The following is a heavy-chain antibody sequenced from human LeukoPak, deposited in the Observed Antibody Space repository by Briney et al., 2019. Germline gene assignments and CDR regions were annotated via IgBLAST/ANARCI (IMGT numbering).Heavy chain of an antibody. V-gene: IGHV1-2*02. J-gene: IGHJ4*02. CDR1: GYTFTGYY. D-gene: IGHD5-12*01. Sequence: ASVKVSCKASGYTFTGYYMHWVRQAPGQGLEWVGWINPNSGATNYAQRFQGRVTMTRDTSISTAYMELSRLRSDDTAVYYCARDRSSGYDSGFDYWDQGTLVTVSS. CDR3: ARDRSSGYDSGFDY. CDR2: INPNSGAT.